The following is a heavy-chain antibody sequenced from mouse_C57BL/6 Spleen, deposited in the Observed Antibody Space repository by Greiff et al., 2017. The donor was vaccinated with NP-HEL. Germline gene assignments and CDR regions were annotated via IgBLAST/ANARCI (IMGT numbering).Heavy chain of an antibody. J-gene: IGHJ2*01. Sequence: VQLQQSGAELVRPGASVKLSCTASGFNIKDDYMHWVKQRPEQGLEWIGWIDPENGDTEYASKFQGKATITADTSSNTAYLQLSSLSSEDTAVYYCTTGAVFDYWGQGTTLTVSS. V-gene: IGHV14-4*01. D-gene: IGHD3-3*01. CDR1: GFNIKDDY. CDR2: IDPENGDT. CDR3: TTGAVFDY.